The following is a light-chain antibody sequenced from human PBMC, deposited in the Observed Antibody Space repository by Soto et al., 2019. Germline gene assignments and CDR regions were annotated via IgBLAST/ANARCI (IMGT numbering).Light chain of an antibody. J-gene: IGKJ3*01. Sequence: EVVLTQSPVTLSLSPGERATLSCRASQSVSSPYLAWYQQKPGQPPRLLIYGASSRATDIPARFIGSGSGTEFTLTIARLAPQDFALYYCHHYGSSPFTFGPGTKLDI. CDR3: HHYGSSPFT. V-gene: IGKV3-20*01. CDR2: GAS. CDR1: QSVSSPY.